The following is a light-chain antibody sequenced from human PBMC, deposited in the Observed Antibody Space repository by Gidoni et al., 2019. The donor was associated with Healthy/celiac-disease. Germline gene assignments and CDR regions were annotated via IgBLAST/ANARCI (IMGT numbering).Light chain of an antibody. CDR3: SSYTSSSTWL. J-gene: IGLJ3*02. CDR2: DVS. CDR1: SSDVGGYNY. Sequence: QSALTQPASVDGSPGQAITISCSGTSSDVGGYNYVSWYQQHPGKAPKLMIYDVSNRPSGVSNRFSGSKSGNTASLTISGLQAEDEADYYCSSYTSSSTWLFGGGPKLTVL. V-gene: IGLV2-14*01.